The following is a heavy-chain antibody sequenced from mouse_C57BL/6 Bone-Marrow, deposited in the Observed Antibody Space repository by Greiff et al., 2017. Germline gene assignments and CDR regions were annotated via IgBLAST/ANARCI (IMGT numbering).Heavy chain of an antibody. CDR1: EYEFPSHD. V-gene: IGHV5-2*01. D-gene: IGHD2-4*01. Sequence: EVQRVESGGGLVQPGESLKLSCESNEYEFPSHDMSWVRKTPEKRLELVAAINSDGGSTYYPDTMERRFIISRANTKKTLYLQMSILRSEDTALYYCARRSAMITTRFLYAMDYWGQGTSVTVSS. CDR3: ARRSAMITTRFLYAMDY. CDR2: INSDGGST. J-gene: IGHJ4*01.